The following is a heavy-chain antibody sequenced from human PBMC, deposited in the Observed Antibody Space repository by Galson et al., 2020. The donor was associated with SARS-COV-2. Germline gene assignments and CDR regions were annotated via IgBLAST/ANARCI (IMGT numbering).Heavy chain of an antibody. J-gene: IGHJ4*02. CDR3: ARDYLGSTTMFDS. D-gene: IGHD1-26*01. CDR2: TTHDGGMT. CDR1: GFTFTSYA. Sequence: GGSLRLSCFASGFTFTSYAMNWVRQAPGKGLEWVSGTTHDGGMTFYADSVKGRFTVSTDNSKNTLYLEIHSLRVEDTALYYCARDYLGSTTMFDSRGEGTLVIVSS. V-gene: IGHV3-23*01.